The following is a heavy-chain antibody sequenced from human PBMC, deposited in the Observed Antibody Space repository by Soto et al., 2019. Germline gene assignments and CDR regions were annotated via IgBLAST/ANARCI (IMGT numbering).Heavy chain of an antibody. V-gene: IGHV4-39*02. D-gene: IGHD2-15*01. CDR2: IHYGGSS. J-gene: IGHJ2*01. CDR3: ASQRSCSGVSCYWHFDL. CDR1: GDSISSRSYY. Sequence: QLQLQESGPGQVKPSETLSLTCTVSGDSISSRSYYWVWVRQPPGKTLEWIGNIHYGGSSFYNPSLESRVTISADTSKNHFYLKLSSVTAADTAVYYCASQRSCSGVSCYWHFDLWGRGTLVTVSS.